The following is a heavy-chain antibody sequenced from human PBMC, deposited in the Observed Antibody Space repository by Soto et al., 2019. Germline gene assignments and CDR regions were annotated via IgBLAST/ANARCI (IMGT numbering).Heavy chain of an antibody. CDR1: GGSFSGYY. CDR2: INHSGST. V-gene: IGHV4-34*01. Sequence: LSLTCTVYGGSFSGYYWSWIRQPPGKGLEWIGEINHSGSTKYNPSLKSRVFISVDRSKNQFSLKLSSVTAADTAMYYCARGGYYDSSGYYYYYGMDVWGQGTTVTVSS. CDR3: ARGGYYDSSGYYYYYGMDV. J-gene: IGHJ6*02. D-gene: IGHD3-22*01.